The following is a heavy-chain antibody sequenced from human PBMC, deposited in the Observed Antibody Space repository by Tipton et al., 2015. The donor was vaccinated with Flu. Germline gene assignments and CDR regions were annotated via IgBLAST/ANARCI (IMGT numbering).Heavy chain of an antibody. CDR1: GGSISSYY. CDR2: IHYTGST. CDR3: ARGVRPSNMVGGVINWFDP. D-gene: IGHD3-10*01. V-gene: IGHV4-59*01. J-gene: IGHJ5*02. Sequence: TLSLTCIVSGGSISSYYWSWIRQPPGKGLEWIGCIHYTGSTKYNPSLKSRVTLSVDTSKNQFSLKVTSVNAADTAVYYCARGVRPSNMVGGVINWFDPWGQGTLVTVSS.